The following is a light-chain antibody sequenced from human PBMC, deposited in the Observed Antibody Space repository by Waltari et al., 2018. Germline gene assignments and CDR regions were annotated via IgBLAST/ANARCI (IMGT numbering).Light chain of an antibody. CDR2: AAS. Sequence: DIQMTQSPSSLSASVGDRVTITCRASQSINNNLNWYQQKLGTAPKLLIYAASSLQRGVPSRFSGSGSGTDFTLIISGLQPEDFATYYCQQSFTTPLTFGGGARVDIK. CDR3: QQSFTTPLT. J-gene: IGKJ4*01. V-gene: IGKV1-39*01. CDR1: QSINNN.